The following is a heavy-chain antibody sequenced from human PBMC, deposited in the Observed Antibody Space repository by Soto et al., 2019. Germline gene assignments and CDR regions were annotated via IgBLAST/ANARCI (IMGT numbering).Heavy chain of an antibody. J-gene: IGHJ4*02. CDR1: VFTFSSYA. CDR3: AKAHYQYYYDSSGYSGY. V-gene: IGHV3-23*01. Sequence: GGSLRLSCAASVFTFSSYAMSWVRQAPGKGLEWVSAISGSGGSTYYADSVKGRFTISRDNSKNTLYLQMNSLRAEDTAVYYCAKAHYQYYYDSSGYSGYWGQGTLVTVSS. CDR2: ISGSGGST. D-gene: IGHD3-22*01.